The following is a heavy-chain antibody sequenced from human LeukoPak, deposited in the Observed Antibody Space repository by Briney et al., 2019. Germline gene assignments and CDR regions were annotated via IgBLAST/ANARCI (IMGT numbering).Heavy chain of an antibody. CDR1: GFTFSTYA. V-gene: IGHV3-23*01. CDR2: ITGSGNST. CDR3: ARCRPDSSGSADY. Sequence: GGSLRLSCAASGFTFSTYAMTWVRQAPGKGLEWVSSITGSGNSTYNADSVKGRFTISRDNSENTVFLQMDSLRAEDTAVYYCARCRPDSSGSADYWGQGTLVTLSP. J-gene: IGHJ4*02. D-gene: IGHD6-19*01.